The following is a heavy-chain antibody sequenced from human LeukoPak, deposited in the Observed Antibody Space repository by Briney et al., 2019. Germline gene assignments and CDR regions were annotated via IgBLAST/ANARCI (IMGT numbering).Heavy chain of an antibody. D-gene: IGHD3-10*01. J-gene: IGHJ6*03. CDR1: GYTFTGYY. CDR3: ARGPVRGVILGYYMDV. CDR2: ISAYNGNT. Sequence: ASVKVSCKASGYTFTGYYMHWVRQAPGQGLEWMGWISAYNGNTNYAQKLQGRVTMTTDTSTSTAYMELRSLRSEDTAVYYCARGPVRGVILGYYMDVWGKGTTVTVSS. V-gene: IGHV1-18*04.